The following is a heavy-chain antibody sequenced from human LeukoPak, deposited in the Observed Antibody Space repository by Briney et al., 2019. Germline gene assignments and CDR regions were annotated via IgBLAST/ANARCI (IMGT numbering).Heavy chain of an antibody. D-gene: IGHD5-18*01. Sequence: PSETLSLTCTVSGGSISSYYWSWIRQPPGKGLEWIGYIYYSGSTNYNPSLKSRVTISVDTSKNQFSLKLSSLTSADTAVYYWAIFIGGDTRNHYLDVWGKGTTVTVSS. J-gene: IGHJ6*03. CDR1: GGSISSYY. V-gene: IGHV4-59*12. CDR3: AIFIGGDTRNHYLDV. CDR2: IYYSGST.